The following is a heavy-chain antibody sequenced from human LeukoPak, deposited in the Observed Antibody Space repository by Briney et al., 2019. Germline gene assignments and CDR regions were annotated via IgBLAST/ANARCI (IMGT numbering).Heavy chain of an antibody. CDR1: GLTFSTSG. J-gene: IGHJ4*02. CDR2: IGPTGFDR. V-gene: IGHV3-21*06. Sequence: PGGSLRLSCTTSGLTFSTSGFNWVRQAPGKGLEWVASIGPTGFDRYHADSIKGRFTISRDNANNFLYLQMDSLKAEDTAVYYCATETNGRHYDYWGQGTLLTVSS. D-gene: IGHD1-14*01. CDR3: ATETNGRHYDY.